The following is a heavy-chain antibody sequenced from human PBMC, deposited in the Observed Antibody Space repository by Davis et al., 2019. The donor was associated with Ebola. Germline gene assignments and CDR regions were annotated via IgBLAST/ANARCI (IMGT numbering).Heavy chain of an antibody. J-gene: IGHJ6*02. CDR3: VRDPGVLRFLEWSAYYNMDI. CDR2: TNSDGSST. Sequence: HTGGSLRLSCAASGFTFSSYWMHWVRQAPGKGLVRVSRTNSDGSSTSYADSVKGRFTISRDNAKNTLYLQMNSLTADDTAVYYCVRDPGVLRFLEWSAYYNMDIWGQGTTVTVSS. D-gene: IGHD3-3*01. CDR1: GFTFSSYW. V-gene: IGHV3-74*01.